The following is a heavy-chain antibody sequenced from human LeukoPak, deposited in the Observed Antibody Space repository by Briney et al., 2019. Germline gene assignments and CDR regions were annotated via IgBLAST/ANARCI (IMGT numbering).Heavy chain of an antibody. J-gene: IGHJ3*01. Sequence: GGSLRLSWAASGXSFSSYGVHWVRQAPGKGLEWLTVVSYDGNTIYYADSVKGRFTISRDNSKNTLYLQMNSLRIEDTAVYYCAKDLSVVGAHDSFDVWGQGTMVTVSS. CDR2: VSYDGNTI. CDR3: AKDLSVVGAHDSFDV. D-gene: IGHD1-26*01. CDR1: GXSFSSYG. V-gene: IGHV3-30*18.